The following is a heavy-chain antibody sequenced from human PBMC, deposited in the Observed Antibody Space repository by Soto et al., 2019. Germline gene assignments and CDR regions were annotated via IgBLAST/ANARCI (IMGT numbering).Heavy chain of an antibody. CDR3: AKGGGAGTYYYYYYLDV. CDR1: GFTFISYA. CDR2: ISGSGGST. V-gene: IGHV3-23*01. J-gene: IGHJ6*03. Sequence: HPWGSLRLSCAASGFTFISYARSWVRQAPGKGLEWVSAISGSGGSTYYADSVKGRFTISRDNSKNTLYLQMNSLRAEDTAVYYCAKGGGAGTYYYYYYLDVWGKGTTVTVSS. D-gene: IGHD1-1*01.